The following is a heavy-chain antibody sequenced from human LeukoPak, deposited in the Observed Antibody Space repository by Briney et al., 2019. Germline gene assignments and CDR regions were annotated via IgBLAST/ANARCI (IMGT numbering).Heavy chain of an antibody. Sequence: SQTLSLTCAISGDSVSSNSAAWNWIRQSPSRGLEWLGRAYYRSKWYNDYAVSVKSRITINPDTSKNQFSLQLNSVTAADTAVYYCARLTGYSSESWFDPWGQGTLVTVSS. J-gene: IGHJ5*02. D-gene: IGHD3-9*01. CDR1: GDSVSSNSAA. V-gene: IGHV6-1*01. CDR2: AYYRSKWYN. CDR3: ARLTGYSSESWFDP.